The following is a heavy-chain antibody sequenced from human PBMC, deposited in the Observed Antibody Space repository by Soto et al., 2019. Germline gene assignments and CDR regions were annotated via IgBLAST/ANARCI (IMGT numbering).Heavy chain of an antibody. V-gene: IGHV3-21*06. J-gene: IGHJ4*02. CDR3: ARESEDLTSNFDY. Sequence: GGSLRLSCAASGFTFTRYSMNWVRQAPGKGLEWVSSISSTTNYIYYEDSMKGRFTISRDNAKNSLYLEMNSLRAEDTAVYYCARESEDLTSNFDYWGQGTLVTVSS. CDR1: GFTFTRYS. CDR2: ISSTTNYI.